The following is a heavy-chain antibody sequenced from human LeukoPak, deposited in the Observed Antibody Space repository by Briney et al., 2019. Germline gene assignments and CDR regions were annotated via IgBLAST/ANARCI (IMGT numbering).Heavy chain of an antibody. J-gene: IGHJ4*02. D-gene: IGHD2-2*01. V-gene: IGHV5-10-1*01. Sequence: GESLKISCKGSGYSFTSYWISCVRQMPGKGLEWMGRIDPSDSYTNYSPSFQGHVIISADKSISTAYLQWSSLKASDTAMYYCATSGKYCSTTSCYAGQDWGQGTLVTASS. CDR1: GYSFTSYW. CDR2: IDPSDSYT. CDR3: ATSGKYCSTTSCYAGQD.